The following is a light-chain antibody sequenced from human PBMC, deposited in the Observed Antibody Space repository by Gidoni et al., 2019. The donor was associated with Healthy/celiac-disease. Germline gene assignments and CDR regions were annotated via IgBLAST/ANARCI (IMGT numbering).Light chain of an antibody. Sequence: IVMTQSPATLSVSPGERATLSCRASQSVSSNLAWYQQKPGQAPRLLIYGASTRATGIPARFSCSGSGTEFTLTISSLQSEDFAVYYCQQYNNWPLTFGPGTKVDIK. CDR2: GAS. CDR1: QSVSSN. CDR3: QQYNNWPLT. J-gene: IGKJ3*01. V-gene: IGKV3-15*01.